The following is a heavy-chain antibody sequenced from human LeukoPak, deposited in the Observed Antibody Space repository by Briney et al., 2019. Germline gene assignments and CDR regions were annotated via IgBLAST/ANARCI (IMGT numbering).Heavy chain of an antibody. V-gene: IGHV4-34*01. CDR2: INHRGST. J-gene: IGHJ1*01. D-gene: IGHD2-2*02. Sequence: SETLSLTCAVSGVSLTGYYWSWIRQSPGKGLEWIGEINHRGSTNYNPSLKSRVTISVDTSKKQFSLNLSSVTAADTAVYYCARRGRYCTGANCYTGYFQHWGQGTLVTVSS. CDR3: ARRGRYCTGANCYTGYFQH. CDR1: GVSLTGYY.